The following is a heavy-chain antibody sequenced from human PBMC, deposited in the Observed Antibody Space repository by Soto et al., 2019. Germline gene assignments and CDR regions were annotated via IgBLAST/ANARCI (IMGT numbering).Heavy chain of an antibody. CDR1: GGSISSSNW. CDR2: IYHSGST. V-gene: IGHV4-4*02. J-gene: IGHJ5*02. CDR3: ARDRTVRGYIRWFDP. Sequence: SETLSLTCAVSGGSISSSNWWSWVRQPPGKGLEWIGEIYHSGSTNYNPSLKSRVTISVDKSKNQFSLKLSSVTAADTAVYYCARDRTVRGYIRWFDPWGQGTLVTVSS. D-gene: IGHD3-10*01.